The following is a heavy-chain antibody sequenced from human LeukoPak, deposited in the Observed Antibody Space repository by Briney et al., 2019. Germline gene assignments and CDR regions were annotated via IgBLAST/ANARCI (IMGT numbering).Heavy chain of an antibody. V-gene: IGHV3-73*01. D-gene: IGHD3-22*01. CDR1: GFTFSGSA. CDR3: KAMIVVVVNYYMDV. CDR2: IRSKANSYAT. Sequence: QPGGSLRLSCAASGFTFSGSAMHWVRQASGKGLEWVGRIRSKANSYATAYAASVKGRFTISRDDSKNTAYLQMNSLQTEDTAVYYCKAMIVVVVNYYMDVWGKGTTVTVSS. J-gene: IGHJ6*03.